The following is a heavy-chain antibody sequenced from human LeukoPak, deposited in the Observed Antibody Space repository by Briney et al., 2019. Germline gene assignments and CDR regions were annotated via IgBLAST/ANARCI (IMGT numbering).Heavy chain of an antibody. CDR2: ISSTSSTI. CDR1: GFTFSSYA. J-gene: IGHJ4*02. V-gene: IGHV3-48*01. CDR3: TLHSSPDY. Sequence: PGGSLRLSCAASGFTFSSYAMSWVRQAPGKGLEWVSYISSTSSTIYFADSVKGRFTISRDNAKNSLYLQMNSLRAEDTAVYYCTLHSSPDYWGQGTLVTVSS. D-gene: IGHD6-13*01.